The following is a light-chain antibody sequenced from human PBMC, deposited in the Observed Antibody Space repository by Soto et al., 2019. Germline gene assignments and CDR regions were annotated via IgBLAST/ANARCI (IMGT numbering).Light chain of an antibody. Sequence: QSVLTQPPSASGTPGQRVTISCSGGSSNIGSNTVNWYQQLPGTAPNLLIYSNNQRPSGVPDRFSGSKSGTSASLAISGLQSEDEADYYCAAWDDSLNAVGFGGGTKLTVL. J-gene: IGLJ2*01. V-gene: IGLV1-44*01. CDR1: SSNIGSNT. CDR3: AAWDDSLNAVG. CDR2: SNN.